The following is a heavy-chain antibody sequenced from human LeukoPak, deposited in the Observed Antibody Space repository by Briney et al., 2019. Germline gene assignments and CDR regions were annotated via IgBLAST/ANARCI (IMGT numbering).Heavy chain of an antibody. CDR3: ARGLDYYDSSGYYHY. CDR2: ISSSSSYI. V-gene: IGHV3-21*01. J-gene: IGHJ4*02. Sequence: GGSLRLSCAASGFTFSYYTMNWVRQAPGKGLEWVSSISSSSSYIYYADSVKGRFTISRDNAKDSLYMQMNSLRAEDTAVYYCARGLDYYDSSGYYHYWGQGTLVTVSS. CDR1: GFTFSYYT. D-gene: IGHD3-22*01.